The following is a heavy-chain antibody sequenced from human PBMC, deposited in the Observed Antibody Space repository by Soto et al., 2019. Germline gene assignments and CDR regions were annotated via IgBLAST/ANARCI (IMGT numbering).Heavy chain of an antibody. V-gene: IGHV3-33*01. J-gene: IGHJ4*02. CDR1: GFTFSSYG. Sequence: QVQLVESGGGVVQPGRSPRLSCAASGFTFSSYGMHWVRQAPGKGLEWVAVIWYDGSNKYYADSVKGRFTISRDNSKNTLYLQMNSLRAEDTAVYYCARDIRWFGAVDYWGQGTLVTVSS. CDR3: ARDIRWFGAVDY. CDR2: IWYDGSNK. D-gene: IGHD3-10*01.